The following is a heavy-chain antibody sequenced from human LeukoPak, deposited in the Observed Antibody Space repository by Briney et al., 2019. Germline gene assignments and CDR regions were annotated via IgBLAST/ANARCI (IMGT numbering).Heavy chain of an antibody. Sequence: GGSLGLSCAASGFTFSSYSMNWVRQAPGKGLEWVSSISSSSSYIYYADSVKGRFTISRDNAKNSLYLQMNSLRAEDTAVYYCARGIAARPGGYWGQGTLVTVSS. CDR2: ISSSSSYI. CDR1: GFTFSSYS. D-gene: IGHD6-6*01. V-gene: IGHV3-21*01. CDR3: ARGIAARPGGY. J-gene: IGHJ4*02.